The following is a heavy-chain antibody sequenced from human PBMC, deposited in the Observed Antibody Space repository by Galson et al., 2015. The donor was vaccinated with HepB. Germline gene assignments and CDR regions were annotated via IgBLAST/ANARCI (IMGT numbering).Heavy chain of an antibody. Sequence: SLRLSCAASGFTFSSYSMNWVRQAPGKGLEWVSSISSSSSYIYYADSVKGRFTISRDNTKNSLYLQMNSLRAEDTAVYYCAREPSSILNWFDPWGQGTLVTVSS. D-gene: IGHD6-13*01. J-gene: IGHJ5*02. CDR1: GFTFSSYS. CDR3: AREPSSILNWFDP. V-gene: IGHV3-21*01. CDR2: ISSSSSYI.